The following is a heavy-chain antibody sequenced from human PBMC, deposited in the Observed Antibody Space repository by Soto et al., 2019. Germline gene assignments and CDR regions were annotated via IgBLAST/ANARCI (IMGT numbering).Heavy chain of an antibody. V-gene: IGHV4-34*01. J-gene: IGHJ5*02. CDR1: CGSFSGYY. CDR2: INHSGST. D-gene: IGHD6-19*01. Sequence: PSETLSLPCAVHCGSFSGYYRSWIRQPPGKGLEWIGEINHSGSTNYNPSLKSRVTISVDTSKNQFSLKLSSVTAADTAVYYCARLPHYSSGGYGYNWFDPWGQGTLVTVSS. CDR3: ARLPHYSSGGYGYNWFDP.